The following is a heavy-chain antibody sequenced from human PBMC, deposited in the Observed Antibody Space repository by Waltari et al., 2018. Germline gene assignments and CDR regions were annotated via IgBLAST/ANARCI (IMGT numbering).Heavy chain of an antibody. CDR1: GGTFSSYA. V-gene: IGHV1-69*01. D-gene: IGHD4-4*01. CDR3: ARGLLLTTFKPYYYYYYGMDV. Sequence: QVQLVQSGAEVKKPGSSVKVSCKASGGTFSSYAISWVRQAPGQGLEWMGGINPIFGTANYAQKFQGRVTSTADESTSTAYMELSSLRSEDTAVYYCARGLLLTTFKPYYYYYYGMDVWGQGTTVTVSS. CDR2: INPIFGTA. J-gene: IGHJ6*02.